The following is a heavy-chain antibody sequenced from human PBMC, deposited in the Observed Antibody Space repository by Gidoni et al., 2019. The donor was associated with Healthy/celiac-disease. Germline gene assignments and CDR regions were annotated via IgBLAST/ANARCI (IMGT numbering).Heavy chain of an antibody. V-gene: IGHV3-48*02. Sequence: EVQLVESGGGLVQPGGSLRLSCAASGFTFSSYSMNWVRQAPEKGLECVSYISSSSSTIYYADSVKGRFTISRDNAKNSLYLQMNSLRDEDTAVYYCARDQVYDFWSGYYYFDYWGQGTLVTVSS. CDR1: GFTFSSYS. CDR2: ISSSSSTI. D-gene: IGHD3-3*01. J-gene: IGHJ4*02. CDR3: ARDQVYDFWSGYYYFDY.